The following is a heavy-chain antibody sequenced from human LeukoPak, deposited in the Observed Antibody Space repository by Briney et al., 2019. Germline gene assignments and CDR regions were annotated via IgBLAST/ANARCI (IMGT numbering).Heavy chain of an antibody. Sequence: ASVKVSCKASGYTFTSYGISWVRQAPGQGLEWMGWISAYNGNTNYAQKLQGRVTMTTDTSTSTAYMELRSLRSDDTAVHYCARDPYYYDSSGYYYGSDYWGQGTLVTVSS. CDR2: ISAYNGNT. D-gene: IGHD3-22*01. CDR3: ARDPYYYDSSGYYYGSDY. J-gene: IGHJ4*02. V-gene: IGHV1-18*01. CDR1: GYTFTSYG.